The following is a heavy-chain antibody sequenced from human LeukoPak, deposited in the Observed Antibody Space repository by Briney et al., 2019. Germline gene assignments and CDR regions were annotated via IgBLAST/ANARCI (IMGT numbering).Heavy chain of an antibody. CDR3: ARQDVEYYDFWSGYSTPFDY. Sequence: SMKVSCKASGGTFSSYAISWVRQAPGQGLEWMGGIIPIFGTANYAQKFQGRVTITADESTSTAYMELSSLRSEDTAVYYCARQDVEYYDFWSGYSTPFDYWGQGAQVTVSS. V-gene: IGHV1-69*13. J-gene: IGHJ4*02. CDR1: GGTFSSYA. D-gene: IGHD3-3*01. CDR2: IIPIFGTA.